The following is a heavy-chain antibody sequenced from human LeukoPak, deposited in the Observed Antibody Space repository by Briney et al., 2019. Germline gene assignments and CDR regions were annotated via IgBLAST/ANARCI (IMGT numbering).Heavy chain of an antibody. CDR2: IYYSGST. CDR1: GGSTSSYY. Sequence: SETLSLTCTVSGGSTSSYYWSWIRQPPGKGLEWIGYIYYSGSTNYNPSLKSRVTISVDTSKNQFSLKLSSVTAADTAVYYCARDNQRYCSSTSCWYYYGMDVWGQGTTVTVSS. V-gene: IGHV4-59*01. D-gene: IGHD2-2*01. J-gene: IGHJ6*02. CDR3: ARDNQRYCSSTSCWYYYGMDV.